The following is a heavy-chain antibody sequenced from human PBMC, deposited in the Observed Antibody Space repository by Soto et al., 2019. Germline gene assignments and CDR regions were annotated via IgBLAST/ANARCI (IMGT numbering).Heavy chain of an antibody. D-gene: IGHD6-19*01. Sequence: PGGSLRLSCAASGFTFSSYGMHWVRQAPGKGLEWVAVISYDGSNKYYADSVKGRFTISRDNSKNTLYLQMNSLRAEDTAVYYCAKDQGSGWYSYYYGMDVWGQGTTVTVSS. CDR2: ISYDGSNK. CDR1: GFTFSSYG. CDR3: AKDQGSGWYSYYYGMDV. V-gene: IGHV3-30*18. J-gene: IGHJ6*02.